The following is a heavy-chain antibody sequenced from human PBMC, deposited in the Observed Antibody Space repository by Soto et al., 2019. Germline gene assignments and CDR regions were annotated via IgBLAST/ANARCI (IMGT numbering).Heavy chain of an antibody. CDR1: GGSFSGYY. Sequence: QVQLQQWGAGLLKPSETLSLTCAVYGGSFSGYYWSWIRQPPGKGLEWIGEINHSGSTNYNQSLKSRVTISVDTSKNQFSLKLSSVTAADTAVYYCARGPLYYGSGSYFWFDPWGQGTLVTVSS. CDR2: INHSGST. D-gene: IGHD3-10*01. CDR3: ARGPLYYGSGSYFWFDP. V-gene: IGHV4-34*01. J-gene: IGHJ5*02.